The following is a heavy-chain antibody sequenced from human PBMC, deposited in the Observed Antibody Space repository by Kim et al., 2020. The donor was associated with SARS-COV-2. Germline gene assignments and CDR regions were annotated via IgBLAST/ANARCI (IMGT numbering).Heavy chain of an antibody. Sequence: GGSLRLSCTASGFTFGDYAMSWVRQAPGKGLEWVGFIRSKAYGGTTEYAASVKGRFTISRDDSKSIAYLQMNSLKTEDTAVYYCTRAYYYDSSGYWGPGIGVWYYFDYWGQGTLVTVSS. D-gene: IGHD3-22*01. V-gene: IGHV3-49*04. CDR2: IRSKAYGGTT. J-gene: IGHJ4*02. CDR1: GFTFGDYA. CDR3: TRAYYYDSSGYWGPGIGVWYYFDY.